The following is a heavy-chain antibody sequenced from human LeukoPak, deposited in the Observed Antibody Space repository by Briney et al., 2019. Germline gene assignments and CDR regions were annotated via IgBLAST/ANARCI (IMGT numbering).Heavy chain of an antibody. D-gene: IGHD1-26*01. CDR1: GFTFSSYA. Sequence: PGGSLRLSCAASGFTFSSYAMSWVRQAPGKELEWVSAISGSGGSTYYADSVKGRFTISRDNSKNTLYLQMNSLRAEDTAVYYCAKDPYSGSYSRDYWGQGTLVTVSS. V-gene: IGHV3-23*01. CDR3: AKDPYSGSYSRDY. J-gene: IGHJ4*02. CDR2: ISGSGGST.